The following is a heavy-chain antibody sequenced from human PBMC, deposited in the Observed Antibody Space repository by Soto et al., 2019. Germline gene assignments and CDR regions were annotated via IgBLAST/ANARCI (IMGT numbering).Heavy chain of an antibody. CDR2: ISGSGRTT. J-gene: IGHJ6*02. CDR1: GLDFSSEV. V-gene: IGHV3-23*01. D-gene: IGHD1-26*01. Sequence: GGSLRLSCAASGLDFSSEVMCWVRQAPGKGLEWVSSISGSGRTTYHADFMRGRFAISRDNSKNSLYLQLNNLRVDDTAVYYCAKVGPSYYYGMDVWGQGTTVTVSS. CDR3: AKVGPSYYYGMDV.